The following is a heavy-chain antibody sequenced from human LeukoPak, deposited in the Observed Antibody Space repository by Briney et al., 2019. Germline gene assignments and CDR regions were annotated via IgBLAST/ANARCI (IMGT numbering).Heavy chain of an antibody. V-gene: IGHV4-4*07. D-gene: IGHD3-10*01. CDR3: ARERINHYYGSGSPEFDP. J-gene: IGHJ5*02. CDR1: GGSISNYY. Sequence: SETLSLTCTVSGGSISNYYWSWIRQPAGKGLEWIGRIYNSGTTNYNPSLKSRVTMSIDTSKNQFSLKVTSVTAADTAVYYCARERINHYYGSGSPEFDPWGQGTLVTVSS. CDR2: IYNSGTT.